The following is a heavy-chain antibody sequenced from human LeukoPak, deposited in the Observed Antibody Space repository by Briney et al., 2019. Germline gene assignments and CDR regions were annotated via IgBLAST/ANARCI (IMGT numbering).Heavy chain of an antibody. CDR2: ISSSSSYI. CDR1: GFTFSTYW. CDR3: ARGRTYYYYMDV. Sequence: KPGGSLRLSCAASGFTFSTYWMNWVRQAPGKGLEWVSSISSSSSYIYYADSVKGRFTISRDNAKNSLYLQMNSLRAEDTAVYYCARGRTYYYYMDVWGKGTTVTVSS. V-gene: IGHV3-21*04. D-gene: IGHD1-14*01. J-gene: IGHJ6*03.